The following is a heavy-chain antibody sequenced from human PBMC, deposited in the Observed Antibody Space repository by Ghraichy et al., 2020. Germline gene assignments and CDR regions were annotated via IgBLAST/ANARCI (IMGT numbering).Heavy chain of an antibody. CDR1: GFTFSSYW. CDR3: ARDLLGSAAAGTFDY. V-gene: IGHV3-7*03. J-gene: IGHJ4*02. CDR2: IKQDGSEK. D-gene: IGHD6-13*01. Sequence: GGSLRLSCAASGFTFSSYWMSWVRQAPGKGLEWVANIKQDGSEKYYVDSVKGRFTISRDNAKNSLYLQMNSLRAEDTAVYYCARDLLGSAAAGTFDYWGQGTLVTVSS.